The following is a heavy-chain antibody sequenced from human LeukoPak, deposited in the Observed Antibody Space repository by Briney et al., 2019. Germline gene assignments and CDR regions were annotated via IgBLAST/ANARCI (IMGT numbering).Heavy chain of an antibody. CDR2: IYYSGST. CDR1: GGSISSSSYY. CDR3: ARGESYGDYVHY. Sequence: PSETLSLTCTVSGGSISSSSYYWGWIRQPPGKGLEWIGSIYYSGSTYYNPSLKSRVTISVDTSKNQFSLKLSSVTAADTAVYYCARGESYGDYVHYWGQGTLVTVSS. D-gene: IGHD4-17*01. J-gene: IGHJ4*02. V-gene: IGHV4-39*07.